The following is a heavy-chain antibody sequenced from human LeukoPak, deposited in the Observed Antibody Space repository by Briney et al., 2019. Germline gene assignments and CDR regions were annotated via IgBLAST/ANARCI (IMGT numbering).Heavy chain of an antibody. CDR3: ARQLLAAAGGGGYFDY. D-gene: IGHD6-13*01. CDR2: IYYSGST. J-gene: IGHJ4*02. Sequence: KPSETLSLTCAVSGGSISSSFYYWGWIRQPPGKGLEWIGIIYYSGSTYYNPSLKSRVTISVDTSKNQFSLKLRSVTAADTAVFYCARQLLAAAGGGGYFDYWGQGTLVTVSS. V-gene: IGHV4-39*01. CDR1: GGSISSSFYY.